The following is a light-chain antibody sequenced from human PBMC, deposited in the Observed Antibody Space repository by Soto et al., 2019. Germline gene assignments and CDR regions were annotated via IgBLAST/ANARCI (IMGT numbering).Light chain of an antibody. CDR3: QQSYSTPPEYT. CDR2: AAS. V-gene: IGKV1-39*01. CDR1: QSISTY. J-gene: IGKJ2*01. Sequence: DIQMTQSPSSLSVSVGDRVTITCRAGQSISTYLNWYQQKPGKAPKLLIYAASNLQSGVPSRFSGSGSGTHFTLTISGLQPGDSATYFCQQSYSTPPEYTFGQGTKLEIK.